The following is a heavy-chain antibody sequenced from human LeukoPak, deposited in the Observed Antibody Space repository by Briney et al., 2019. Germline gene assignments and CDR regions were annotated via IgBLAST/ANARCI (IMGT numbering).Heavy chain of an antibody. J-gene: IGHJ3*02. V-gene: IGHV4-34*01. Sequence: XKXLXXXGXINHSGSTNYNPSLKSRVTISVDTSKNQFSLKLSSVTAADTAVYYCARKNTYRKYQLLSNAFDIWGQGTMVTVSS. D-gene: IGHD2-2*01. CDR2: INHSGST. CDR3: ARKNTYRKYQLLSNAFDI.